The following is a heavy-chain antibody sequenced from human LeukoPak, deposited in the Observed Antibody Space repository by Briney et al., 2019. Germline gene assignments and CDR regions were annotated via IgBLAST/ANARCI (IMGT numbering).Heavy chain of an antibody. CDR3: AKRGVVIRVILVGFHKEASYFDS. J-gene: IGHJ4*02. CDR1: GITLGNYG. V-gene: IGHV3-23*01. D-gene: IGHD3-22*01. CDR2: ISDSGGST. Sequence: PGGSLRLSCAVSGITLGNYGMSWVRQPPGKGLEWVAGISDSGGSTNYADSVKGRFTISRDNAKNTLYLQMNSLRVEDTAVYFCAKRGVVIRVILVGFHKEASYFDSWGQGALVTVSS.